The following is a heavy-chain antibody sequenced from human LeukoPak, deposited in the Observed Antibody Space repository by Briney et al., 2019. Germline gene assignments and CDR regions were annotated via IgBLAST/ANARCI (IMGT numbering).Heavy chain of an antibody. D-gene: IGHD2-2*01. CDR3: ARGVVPADYYYYMDV. CDR2: INPDSGST. V-gene: IGHV1-46*01. J-gene: IGHJ6*03. Sequence: ASVKVSCKTSGYTFTGCYIQWVRQAPGQGLEWMGYINPDSGSTSYAQKFQGRITMTRDTSTSTVYMELSSLRSEDTAVYYCARGVVPADYYYYMDVWGKGTTVTVSS. CDR1: GYTFTGCY.